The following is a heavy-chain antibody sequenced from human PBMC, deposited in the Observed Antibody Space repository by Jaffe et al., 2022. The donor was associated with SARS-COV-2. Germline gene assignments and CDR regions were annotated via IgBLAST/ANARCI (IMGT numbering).Heavy chain of an antibody. D-gene: IGHD2-2*01. V-gene: IGHV4-61*02. CDR3: ARDVVGVLRPAVPYGFDI. CDR2: LYNSGST. J-gene: IGHJ3*02. CDR1: GGSISSGSYY. Sequence: QVQLQESGPGLVKPSQTLSLTCTVSGGSISSGSYYWSWIRQPAGKGLEWIGRLYNSGSTDYNPSLKSRVTMSLDTSKNQFSLKLNSVTAADTAVYYCARDVVGVLRPAVPYGFDIWGQGTMVTVSS.